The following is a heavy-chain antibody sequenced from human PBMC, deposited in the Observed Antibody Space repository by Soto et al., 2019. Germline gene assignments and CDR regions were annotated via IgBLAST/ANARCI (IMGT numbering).Heavy chain of an antibody. D-gene: IGHD1-26*01. J-gene: IGHJ4*02. CDR1: GYTFTSYD. Sequence: QVQLVQSGVRVKKPGASLKVSCKASGYTFTSYDINWVRQATGQGLEWMGWMNLNSGNTGYAQKFQGRVTMTRNTSISTAYMELSSLRSEDTAVYYCARETSGSYRLDYWGQGTLVTVSS. CDR3: ARETSGSYRLDY. CDR2: MNLNSGNT. V-gene: IGHV1-8*01.